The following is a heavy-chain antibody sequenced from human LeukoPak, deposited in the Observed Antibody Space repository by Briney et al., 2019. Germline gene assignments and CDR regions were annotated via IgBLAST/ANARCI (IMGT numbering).Heavy chain of an antibody. V-gene: IGHV3-53*01. CDR3: ARWSSGADY. CDR2: IYSGGST. D-gene: IGHD6-19*01. Sequence: GGSLRLSCAASGFIVSSNYMSWVRQAPGKGLEWVSVIYSGGSTSYADSVKGRFTISRDNSKNTLYLQMNSLRAGDTAVYYCARWSSGADYWGQGTLVTVSS. CDR1: GFIVSSNY. J-gene: IGHJ4*02.